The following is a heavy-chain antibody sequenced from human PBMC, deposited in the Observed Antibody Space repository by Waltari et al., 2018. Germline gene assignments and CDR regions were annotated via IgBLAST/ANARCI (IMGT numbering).Heavy chain of an antibody. CDR2: ITGDAST. V-gene: IGHV3-23*01. J-gene: IGHJ4*02. Sequence: VQLLESGGGFVQPGGSLRLSCAASGFPFNNFAQNWVRQAPGKGLEWVATITGDASTYYLDSVKGRFTVSRDNSKSTVYLQMSILRAEDTALYYCAKDEISGDGYVIFDYWGPGTLVTVSS. CDR1: GFPFNNFA. CDR3: AKDEISGDGYVIFDY. D-gene: IGHD5-12*01.